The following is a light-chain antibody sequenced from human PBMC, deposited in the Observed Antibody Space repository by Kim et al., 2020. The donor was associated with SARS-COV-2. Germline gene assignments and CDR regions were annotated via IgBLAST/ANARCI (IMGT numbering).Light chain of an antibody. Sequence: DIQMTQSPSSLSASVGDRVTITCRASQSISGYLNWYQHKPGKAPKLLIYAASSLQSGVPSRFSGSESGTDFTLTISSLQPEDFATYYCQQSYSAPLLTFGGGTKVEIK. V-gene: IGKV1-39*01. CDR2: AAS. CDR1: QSISGY. CDR3: QQSYSAPLLT. J-gene: IGKJ4*01.